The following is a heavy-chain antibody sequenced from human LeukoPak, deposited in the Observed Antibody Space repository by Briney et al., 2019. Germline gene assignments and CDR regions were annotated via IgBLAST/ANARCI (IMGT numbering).Heavy chain of an antibody. J-gene: IGHJ4*02. CDR2: IYYSGGNT. CDR3: AKDQGQAVVPRRFDY. CDR1: GFSFSTHA. D-gene: IGHD4-23*01. V-gene: IGHV3-23*01. Sequence: GSLRLSCAASGFSFSTHAMSWVRQAPGKGLEWVSTIYYSGGNTYSADSVKGRFTISRDNAKNMLYLQMNSLRAGDTAIYCCAKDQGQAVVPRRFDYWGQGTLVTVSS.